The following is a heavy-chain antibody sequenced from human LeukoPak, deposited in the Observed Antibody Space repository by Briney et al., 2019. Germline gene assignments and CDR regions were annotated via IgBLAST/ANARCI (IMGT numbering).Heavy chain of an antibody. Sequence: SETLSLTCTVSGNSISSGDNYWSWIRQPAGKGLEWIGRIYTSGSTNYNPSLKSRVTISGDTSKNQFSLRLSSVTAADTAVYYCARGPVLDFWGQGTLVTVSS. CDR1: GNSISSGDNY. V-gene: IGHV4-61*02. CDR2: IYTSGST. J-gene: IGHJ4*02. CDR3: ARGPVLDF. D-gene: IGHD3-3*01.